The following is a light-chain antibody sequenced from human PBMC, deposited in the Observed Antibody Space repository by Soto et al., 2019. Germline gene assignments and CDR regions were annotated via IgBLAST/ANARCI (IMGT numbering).Light chain of an antibody. CDR2: TNN. V-gene: IGLV1-44*01. Sequence: VLTQPPSASGTPGQRVTISCSGSSSNIGSNTVNWYQQLPGTAPKLLIYTNNQRPSGVPDRFSGSKSGTSASLAISGLQSEDEADYYCAAWDDSLNGLYVFGTGTKVTVL. J-gene: IGLJ1*01. CDR3: AAWDDSLNGLYV. CDR1: SSNIGSNT.